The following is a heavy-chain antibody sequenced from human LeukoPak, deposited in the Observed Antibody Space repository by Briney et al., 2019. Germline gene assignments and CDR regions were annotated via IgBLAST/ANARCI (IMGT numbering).Heavy chain of an antibody. D-gene: IGHD5-18*01. CDR2: INDSGST. Sequence: SETLSLTCTVSGGSISSYYWSWIRQPPGKGLEWIGEINDSGSTNYNPSLKSRLMMSVDTSEKQFSLKLSSVTAADTAVYYCARDGRGYSYGWFDYWGQGILVTVSS. J-gene: IGHJ4*02. V-gene: IGHV4-34*01. CDR3: ARDGRGYSYGWFDY. CDR1: GGSISSYY.